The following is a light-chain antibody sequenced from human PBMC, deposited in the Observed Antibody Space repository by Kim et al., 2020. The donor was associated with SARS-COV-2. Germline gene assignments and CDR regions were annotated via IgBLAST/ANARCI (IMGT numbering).Light chain of an antibody. V-gene: IGKV1-27*01. CDR1: QCLGTY. Sequence: ASVGDSVTRSCRASQCLGTYLAWYQQNPGKVSKLLVYASSALQSGVPSRFSGSGSGTDFTLTISSLLPEDVSTYYCQKYNSAPRTFCQGTKVDIK. CDR2: ASS. J-gene: IGKJ1*01. CDR3: QKYNSAPRT.